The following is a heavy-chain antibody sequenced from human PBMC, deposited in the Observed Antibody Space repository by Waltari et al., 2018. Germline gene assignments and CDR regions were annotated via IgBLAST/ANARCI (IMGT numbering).Heavy chain of an antibody. CDR2: IKQDGSEK. V-gene: IGHV3-7*01. Sequence: GVVQPGRSLRLSCAASGFTFSSYAMHWVRQAPGKGLEWVANIKQDGSEKYYVDSVKGRFTISRDNAKNSLYLQMNSLRAEDTAVYYCARSYTYYDFWSGYYRYFDYWGQGTLVTVSS. D-gene: IGHD3-3*01. J-gene: IGHJ4*02. CDR3: ARSYTYYDFWSGYYRYFDY. CDR1: GFTFSSYA.